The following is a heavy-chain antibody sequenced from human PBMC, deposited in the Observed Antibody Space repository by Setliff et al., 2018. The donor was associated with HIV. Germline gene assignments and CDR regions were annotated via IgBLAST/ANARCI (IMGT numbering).Heavy chain of an antibody. CDR1: GFTFNTCA. CDR3: AIPGYYSGWYHFDY. V-gene: IGHV3-30*04. J-gene: IGHJ4*02. Sequence: GGSLRLSCAGSGFTFNTCAMNWVRQAPGKGLEWVAVISYDGNIKYYADSVKGRFTISRDNSKNTLYLQMNGLRAEDAAVYYCAIPGYYSGWYHFDYWGQGTLVTVSS. CDR2: ISYDGNIK. D-gene: IGHD6-19*01.